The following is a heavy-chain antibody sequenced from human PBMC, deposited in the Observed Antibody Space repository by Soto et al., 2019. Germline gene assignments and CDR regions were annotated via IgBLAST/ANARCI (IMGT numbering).Heavy chain of an antibody. CDR3: ASGEGWFDP. J-gene: IGHJ5*02. Sequence: QVQLVQSGPEVKKPGASVKVSCKTSGYNFIRYGITWVRQDPGQGLEWMGWISVDNGRTNYAQKFRGRVTMTTDTSTRTVYMELRSLRSDDTAVYSCASGEGWFDPWGQGTLVTVSS. CDR1: GYNFIRYG. CDR2: ISVDNGRT. V-gene: IGHV1-18*01.